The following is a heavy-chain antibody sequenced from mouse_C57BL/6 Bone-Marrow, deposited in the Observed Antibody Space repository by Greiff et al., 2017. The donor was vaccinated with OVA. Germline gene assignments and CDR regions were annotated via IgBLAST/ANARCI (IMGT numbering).Heavy chain of an antibody. CDR1: GYSFTDYN. CDR3: ARSSYDGYPPYWYFDV. V-gene: IGHV1-39*01. J-gene: IGHJ1*03. CDR2: INPNYGTT. Sequence: EVHLVESGPELVKPGASVKISCKASGYSFTDYNMNWVKQSNGKSLEWIGVINPNYGTTSYNQKFKGKATLTVDQSSSTAYMQLNSLTSEDSAVYYCARSSYDGYPPYWYFDVWGTGTTVTVAS. D-gene: IGHD2-3*01.